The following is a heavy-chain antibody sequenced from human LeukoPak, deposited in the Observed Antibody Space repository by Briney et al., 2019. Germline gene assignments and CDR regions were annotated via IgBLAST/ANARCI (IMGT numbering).Heavy chain of an antibody. D-gene: IGHD4-17*01. CDR3: ARAMTTPDAFDI. Sequence: SETLSPTCTVSGYSISSSYYWGWIRQPPGKGLEWIGSIYHSGSIYYNASLKSRVTISVDTSKNQLSLKLSSVTAADTAIFYCARAMTTPDAFDIWGQGTMVTVSS. CDR1: GYSISSSYY. CDR2: IYHSGSI. V-gene: IGHV4-38-2*02. J-gene: IGHJ3*02.